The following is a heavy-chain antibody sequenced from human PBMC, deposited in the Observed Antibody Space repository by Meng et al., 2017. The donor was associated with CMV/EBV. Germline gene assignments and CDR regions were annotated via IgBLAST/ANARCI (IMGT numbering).Heavy chain of an antibody. D-gene: IGHD2-2*02. J-gene: IGHJ5*02. Sequence: SETLSLTCAVYGGSFSGYYWSWIRQPPGKGLEWIGEINHSGSTNYNPSLKSRVTISVDTSKNQFSLKLSSVTAADTAVYYCARYCSSTSCYRFDPWGQGTLVTVSS. CDR1: GGSFSGYY. CDR3: ARYCSSTSCYRFDP. CDR2: INHSGST. V-gene: IGHV4-34*01.